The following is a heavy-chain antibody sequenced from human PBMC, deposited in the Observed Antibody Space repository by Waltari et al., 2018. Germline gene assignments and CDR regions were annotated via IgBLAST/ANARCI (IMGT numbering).Heavy chain of an antibody. CDR1: GYSISSGYY. V-gene: IGHV4-38-2*01. D-gene: IGHD3-22*01. CDR3: ARASYYYDSSGYYLARDY. Sequence: QVQLQESGPGLVKPSETLSLTCAVSGYSISSGYYWGWIRQPPGQGLEWIGSIYHSGSTYDNPSLKSRVTILVDTSKNQFSLKLSSVTAADTAVYYCARASYYYDSSGYYLARDYWGQGTLVTVSS. CDR2: IYHSGST. J-gene: IGHJ4*02.